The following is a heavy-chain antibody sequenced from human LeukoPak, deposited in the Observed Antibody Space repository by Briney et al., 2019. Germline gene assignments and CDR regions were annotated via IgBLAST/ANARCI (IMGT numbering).Heavy chain of an antibody. J-gene: IGHJ5*02. CDR3: ARVTGYCSGGSCSNWFDP. D-gene: IGHD2-15*01. V-gene: IGHV1-2*04. CDR2: INPNSGGT. Sequence: ASVKVSCKASGYTFTGYYMHWVRQAPGQGLEWMGWINPNSGGTNYAQKFQGWVTMTRDTSISAAYMGLSRLRSDDTAVYYCARVTGYCSGGSCSNWFDPWGQGTLVTVSS. CDR1: GYTFTGYY.